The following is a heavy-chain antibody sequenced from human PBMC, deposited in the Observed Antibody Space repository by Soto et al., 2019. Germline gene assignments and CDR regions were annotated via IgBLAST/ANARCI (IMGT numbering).Heavy chain of an antibody. D-gene: IGHD2-2*01. CDR2: IIPIFGTA. CDR1: GCTFSSYA. Sequence: AVKVSCKASGCTFSSYAISWVRQAPGQGLEWMGGIIPIFGTANYAQKFQGRVTITADESTSTAYMELSSLRSEDTAVYYCAREDIVVVPAAINGGNYYYYGMDVWGQGTTVTVSS. J-gene: IGHJ6*02. V-gene: IGHV1-69*13. CDR3: AREDIVVVPAAINGGNYYYYGMDV.